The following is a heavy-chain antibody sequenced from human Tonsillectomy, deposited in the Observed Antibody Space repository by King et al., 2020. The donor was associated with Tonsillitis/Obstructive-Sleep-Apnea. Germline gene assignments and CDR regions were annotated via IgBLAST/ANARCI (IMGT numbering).Heavy chain of an antibody. J-gene: IGHJ4*02. CDR3: AREGFGDLGESFDY. Sequence: VQLVESGGGLVKPGGCLRVSCAASGFIFSSYSMNWVRQAPGKGLEWVSSISSSSSDIYYAVSVKGRFTISRDNAKNSLYLQMNSLRAEDTAVYYCAREGFGDLGESFDYWGQGTLVTVSS. CDR1: GFIFSSYS. CDR2: ISSSSSDI. V-gene: IGHV3-21*01. D-gene: IGHD3-16*01.